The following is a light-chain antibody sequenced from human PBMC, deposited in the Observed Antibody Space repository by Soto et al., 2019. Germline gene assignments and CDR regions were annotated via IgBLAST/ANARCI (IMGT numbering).Light chain of an antibody. CDR2: DVS. CDR1: SSDVGSYNL. V-gene: IGLV2-23*02. Sequence: QSALTQPTSVSGSPGQSITISCTGTSSDVGSYNLVSWYQQHPGKAPKLMIYDVSKRPSGVPDRFSGSKSGNTASLTISGLQAEDEAVYYCCSSAGTYVFGTGTKVTVL. J-gene: IGLJ1*01. CDR3: CSSAGTYV.